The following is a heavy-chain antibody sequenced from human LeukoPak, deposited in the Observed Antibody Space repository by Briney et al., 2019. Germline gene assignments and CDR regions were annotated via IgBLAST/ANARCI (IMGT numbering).Heavy chain of an antibody. V-gene: IGHV3-23*01. CDR3: EGHSPYCSSTSCYSSDY. CDR2: ISGSGGST. CDR1: GFTFSSYA. D-gene: IGHD2-2*01. J-gene: IGHJ4*02. Sequence: GGSLRLSCAASGFTFSSYAMSWVRQAPGKGLEWVSAISGSGGSTYYADSVKGRFTISRDNSKNTLYLQMNSLRAEDTAVYYCEGHSPYCSSTSCYSSDYWGQGTLVTVSS.